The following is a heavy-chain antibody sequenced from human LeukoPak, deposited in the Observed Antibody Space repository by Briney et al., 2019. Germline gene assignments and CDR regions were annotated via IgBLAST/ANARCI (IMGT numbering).Heavy chain of an antibody. J-gene: IGHJ4*02. CDR2: IIPIFGTA. V-gene: IGHV1-69*05. Sequence: VASVKVSCKASGGTFSSYAISWVRQAPGQGLEWMGGIIPIFGTANYAQKFQGRVTITTDESTSTAYMELSSLRSEDTAVYYCARDYCSSTSCYSDYWGQGTLVTVSS. D-gene: IGHD2-2*01. CDR1: GGTFSSYA. CDR3: ARDYCSSTSCYSDY.